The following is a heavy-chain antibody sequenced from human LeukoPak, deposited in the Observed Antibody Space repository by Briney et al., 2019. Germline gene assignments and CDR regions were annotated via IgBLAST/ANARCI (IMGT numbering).Heavy chain of an antibody. Sequence: PGGSLRLSCVASGFTFSTYAMHWVRQAPGKGLEWVAVILYDGNNKYYADSVKGRFTISRDNAKNSLYLQMNSLRAEDTAVYYCARGLLAGVFDYWGQGTLVTVSS. CDR3: ARGLLAGVFDY. D-gene: IGHD3-22*01. J-gene: IGHJ4*02. V-gene: IGHV3-30-3*01. CDR2: ILYDGNNK. CDR1: GFTFSTYA.